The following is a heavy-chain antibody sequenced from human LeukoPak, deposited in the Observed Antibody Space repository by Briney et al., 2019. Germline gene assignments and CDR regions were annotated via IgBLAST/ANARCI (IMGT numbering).Heavy chain of an antibody. D-gene: IGHD3-10*01. J-gene: IGHJ4*02. CDR1: GFTFDDYA. Sequence: GGSLRLSCAASGFTFDDYAMHWFRQAPGKGLEWVSGISWNSGSIGYADSVKGRFTISRDNAKNSLYLQMNSLRAEDTALYYCAKGGKIYYGSGKGFDYWGQGTLVTVSS. CDR2: ISWNSGSI. CDR3: AKGGKIYYGSGKGFDY. V-gene: IGHV3-9*01.